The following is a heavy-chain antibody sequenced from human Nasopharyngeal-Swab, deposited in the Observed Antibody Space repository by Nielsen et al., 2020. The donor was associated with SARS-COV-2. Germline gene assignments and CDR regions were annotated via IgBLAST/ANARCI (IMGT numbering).Heavy chain of an antibody. CDR1: GVSVTSGDVF. V-gene: IGHV4-61*02. CDR3: ARELPGTYSSFDY. J-gene: IGHJ4*02. D-gene: IGHD1-26*01. CDR2: IFGRGNRP. Sequence: LTLSCSVSGVSVTSGDVFWSWVRPPPGKALQYIRRIFGRGNRPDFNPSLKSRGTISIDTSKNQFSLNLTSVTAADTAIYFCARELPGTYSSFDYWGQGILVTVSS.